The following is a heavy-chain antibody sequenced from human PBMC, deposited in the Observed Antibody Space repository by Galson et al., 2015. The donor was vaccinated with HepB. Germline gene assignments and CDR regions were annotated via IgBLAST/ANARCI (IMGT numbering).Heavy chain of an antibody. Sequence: SLRLSCAASGFTFSSYWMHWVRQAPGKGLVWVSRINTDGSSTTYADSVKGRFTISRDDAKNTLYLQMNSLRAEDTAVYYCARVGYCSGRDCYREFDYWGQGTLVTVSS. CDR3: ARVGYCSGRDCYREFDY. V-gene: IGHV3-74*01. CDR2: INTDGSST. CDR1: GFTFSSYW. J-gene: IGHJ4*02. D-gene: IGHD2-15*01.